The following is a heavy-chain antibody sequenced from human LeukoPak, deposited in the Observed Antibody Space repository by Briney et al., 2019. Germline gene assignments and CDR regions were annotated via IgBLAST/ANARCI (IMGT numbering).Heavy chain of an antibody. J-gene: IGHJ4*02. Sequence: ASVKVSCKASGYTFTGYYMHWVRQAPGQGLEWMGRINPNSGGTNYAQKFQGRVTMTRDTSISTAYVELSRLRSDDTAVYYCATDGEQLVARYYFDYWGQGTLVTVSS. D-gene: IGHD6-6*01. CDR1: GYTFTGYY. CDR2: INPNSGGT. CDR3: ATDGEQLVARYYFDY. V-gene: IGHV1-2*06.